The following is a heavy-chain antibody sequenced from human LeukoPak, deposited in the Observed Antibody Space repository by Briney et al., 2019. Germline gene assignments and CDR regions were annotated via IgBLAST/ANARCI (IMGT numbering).Heavy chain of an antibody. D-gene: IGHD6-6*01. J-gene: IGHJ5*02. V-gene: IGHV4-59*01. CDR3: ARETYSSSSSWFDP. CDR2: IYYSGST. CDR1: GGSISSYY. Sequence: VKPSETLSLTCTVSGGSISSYYWSWIRQPPGKGLEWIGYIYYSGSTNYNPSLKSRVTISVDTSKNQFSLKLSSVTAADTAVYYCARETYSSSSSWFDPWGQGTLVTVSS.